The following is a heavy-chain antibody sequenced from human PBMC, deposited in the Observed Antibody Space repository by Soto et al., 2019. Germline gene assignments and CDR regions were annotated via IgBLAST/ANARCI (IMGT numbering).Heavy chain of an antibody. CDR1: GGSFSGYY. J-gene: IGHJ4*02. V-gene: IGHV4-34*01. D-gene: IGHD3-22*01. Sequence: SETLSLTCAVYGGSFSGYYWSWIRQPPGKGLEWIGEINHSGSTNYNPSLKGRVTISVDTSKNQFSLKLSSVTAADTAVYYCARGLHYYDSSGYYYAPFDYWGQGTLVTVSS. CDR3: ARGLHYYDSSGYYYAPFDY. CDR2: INHSGST.